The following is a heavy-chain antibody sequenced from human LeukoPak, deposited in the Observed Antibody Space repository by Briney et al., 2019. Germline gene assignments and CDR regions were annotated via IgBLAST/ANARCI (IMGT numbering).Heavy chain of an antibody. CDR3: ARDRYSASSGYYGY. Sequence: GESLRLSCAASGFTFTNYAMSWVRQAPGKGLEWVAVIWYDGSNKYYADSVKGRFTISRDNSKNTLYLQMNSLRAEDTAAYYCARDRYSASSGYYGYWGQGTLVTVSS. CDR1: GFTFTNYA. J-gene: IGHJ4*02. V-gene: IGHV3-33*08. CDR2: IWYDGSNK. D-gene: IGHD3-22*01.